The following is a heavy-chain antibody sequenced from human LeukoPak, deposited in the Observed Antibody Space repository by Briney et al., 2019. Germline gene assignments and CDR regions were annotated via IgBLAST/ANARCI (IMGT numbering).Heavy chain of an antibody. CDR2: ISYDGSNK. D-gene: IGHD5-24*01. J-gene: IGHJ6*03. Sequence: GGSLRLSCAASGFIFSSYGMNWVREAPGKGLEWVAVISYDGSNKYYADSVKGRFTISRDNSKNTLYLQMNSLRAEDTAVYYCAEDLEYYSYYYYMDVWGKGTTVTVSS. CDR3: AEDLEYYSYYYYMDV. V-gene: IGHV3-30*18. CDR1: GFIFSSYG.